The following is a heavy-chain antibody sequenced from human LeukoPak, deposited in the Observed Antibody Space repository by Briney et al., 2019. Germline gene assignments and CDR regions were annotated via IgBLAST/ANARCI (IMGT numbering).Heavy chain of an antibody. D-gene: IGHD3-22*01. CDR1: GYTFTSYY. J-gene: IGHJ6*03. CDR2: INPSGGST. Sequence: ASVKVSCKASGYTFTSYYMHWVRQAPGQGLEWMGIINPSGGSTSYAQKFQGRVTMTRDMSTSTVYMELSSLRSEDTAVYYCASSRSSGRYYYYYYMDVWGKGTTVTVSS. V-gene: IGHV1-46*01. CDR3: ASSRSSGRYYYYYYMDV.